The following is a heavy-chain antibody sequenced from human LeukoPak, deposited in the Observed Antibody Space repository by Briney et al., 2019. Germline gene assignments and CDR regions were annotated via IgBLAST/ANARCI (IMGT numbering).Heavy chain of an antibody. CDR2: ISSSGNSI. V-gene: IGHV3-48*03. D-gene: IGHD4-23*01. Sequence: PGGSLRLSCEASEFTFSSYEMNWVRQAPGKGLEWVSYISSSGNSIYYADSVKGRFTISRDNSKNTLFLEMNSLRAEDTALYYCAKGYYGGSATHFDSWGQGILVTVSS. J-gene: IGHJ4*02. CDR3: AKGYYGGSATHFDS. CDR1: EFTFSSYE.